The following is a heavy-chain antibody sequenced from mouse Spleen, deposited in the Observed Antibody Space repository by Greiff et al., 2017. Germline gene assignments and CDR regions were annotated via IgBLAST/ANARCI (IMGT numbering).Heavy chain of an antibody. Sequence: QVQLQQSGAELARPGASVKLSFTSYGISWVKQRTGQGLEWLGEIYPRSGNTYYNEKFKGKATLTADKSSSTAYMELRSLTSEDSAVYFCARFYYDYDGDYWGQGTTLTVSS. J-gene: IGHJ2*01. CDR3: ARFYYDYDGDY. D-gene: IGHD2-4*01. V-gene: IGHV1-81*01. CDR1: TSYG. CDR2: IYPRSGNT.